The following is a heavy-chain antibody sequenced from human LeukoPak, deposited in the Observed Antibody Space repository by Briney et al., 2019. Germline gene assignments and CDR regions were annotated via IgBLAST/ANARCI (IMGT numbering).Heavy chain of an antibody. Sequence: GGSLSLSCAASGFTFSSYAMSWVRQASGKGLEWVSAISGSGGSTYYADSVKGRFTISRDNSKNTLYLQMNSLRAEDTAVYYCAKDASHFGDYYFDYWGQGTLVTVSS. J-gene: IGHJ4*02. CDR3: AKDASHFGDYYFDY. CDR2: ISGSGGST. V-gene: IGHV3-23*01. CDR1: GFTFSSYA. D-gene: IGHD2-21*02.